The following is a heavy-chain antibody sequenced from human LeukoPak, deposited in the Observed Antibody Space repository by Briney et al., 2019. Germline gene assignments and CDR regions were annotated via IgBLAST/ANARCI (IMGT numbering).Heavy chain of an antibody. CDR3: ARGHKKKLVPAAYEIDY. J-gene: IGHJ4*02. CDR1: GYTFSSYD. CDR2: MNPNSGNT. V-gene: IGHV1-8*01. D-gene: IGHD2-2*01. Sequence: ASVKVSCKASGYTFSSYDINWVRQATGQGLEWMGWMNPNSGNTGYAQKFQGRVTMTRNTSISTAYMELSSLRSEDTAVYYCARGHKKKLVPAAYEIDYWGQGTLVTVSS.